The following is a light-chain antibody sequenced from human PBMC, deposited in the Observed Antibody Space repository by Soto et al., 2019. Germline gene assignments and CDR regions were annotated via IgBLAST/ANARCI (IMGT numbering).Light chain of an antibody. CDR2: DAS. Sequence: DIQMTRSPSTLSASVGDRVTITCRASQSISSWLAWYQQKPGKAPKLLIYDASSLESGVPLRFSGSGSGTEFTLTISSLQPDDFATYYCQQYNSYPLFGQGTKVDI. CDR1: QSISSW. V-gene: IGKV1-5*01. J-gene: IGKJ1*01. CDR3: QQYNSYPL.